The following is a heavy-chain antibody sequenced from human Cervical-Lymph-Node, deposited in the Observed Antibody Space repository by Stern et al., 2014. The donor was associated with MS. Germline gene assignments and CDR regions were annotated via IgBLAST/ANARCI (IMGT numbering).Heavy chain of an antibody. CDR3: ARGNWNYEGMGY. D-gene: IGHD1-7*01. CDR2: IWYDGNKK. J-gene: IGHJ4*02. CDR1: GFTFSNYG. Sequence: VQLVESGGGVVQPGRSLRLSCAASGFTFSNYGMHWVRQAPGKGLEWLALIWYDGNKKYYADSVKGRFTISRDNSKNTLFLQMSSLTAEDTALYYCARGNWNYEGMGYWGQGTLVTVSS. V-gene: IGHV3-33*01.